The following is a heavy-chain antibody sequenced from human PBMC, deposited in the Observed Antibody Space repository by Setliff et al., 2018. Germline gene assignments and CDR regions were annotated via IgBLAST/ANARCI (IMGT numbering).Heavy chain of an antibody. D-gene: IGHD2-15*01. Sequence: ASVKVSCKASGYTFTNYGVSWVRQAPGQGLEWMGWISGYNGKTNYAQKVQGRVSMTTHTSTSTAYMELDSLRSEDTAVYYCARSPAVLGIVYLDPWGQGTLVTVSS. CDR2: ISGYNGKT. CDR3: ARSPAVLGIVYLDP. CDR1: GYTFTNYG. V-gene: IGHV1-18*01. J-gene: IGHJ5*02.